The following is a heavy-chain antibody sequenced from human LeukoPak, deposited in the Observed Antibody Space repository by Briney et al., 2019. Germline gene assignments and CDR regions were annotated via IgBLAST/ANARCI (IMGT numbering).Heavy chain of an antibody. D-gene: IGHD4-17*01. Sequence: GGSLRLSCEVSGFSFSSYAMYWVRQAPGKGLEWVSGISGSGGSTFYADSVKGRFTISRDNSKDTLYLQVNSLRAEDTAIYYCATARTLRVTTSFDYWGQGTLVTVSS. CDR2: ISGSGGST. CDR3: ATARTLRVTTSFDY. CDR1: GFSFSSYA. V-gene: IGHV3-23*01. J-gene: IGHJ4*02.